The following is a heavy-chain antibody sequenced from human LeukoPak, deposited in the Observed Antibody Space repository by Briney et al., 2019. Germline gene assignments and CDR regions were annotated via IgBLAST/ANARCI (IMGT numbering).Heavy chain of an antibody. CDR1: GFTVSNNY. V-gene: IGHV3-53*01. J-gene: IGHJ4*02. Sequence: GGSLRLSCAASGFTVSNNYMSWVRQAPGKGLEWVSVIYSGGSTYYADSVKGRFTISRDNSKNTLYLQMNSLRAEDTAVYYCASSDRRGYSYGAFDYWGQGTLVTVSS. CDR3: ASSDRRGYSYGAFDY. CDR2: IYSGGST. D-gene: IGHD5-18*01.